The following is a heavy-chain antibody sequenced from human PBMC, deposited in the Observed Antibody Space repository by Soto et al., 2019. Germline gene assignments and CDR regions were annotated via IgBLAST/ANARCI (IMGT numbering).Heavy chain of an antibody. Sequence: QVQLVQSGAEVKKPGASVKISCKASGYPLTTYILYWMRQAPGQRLEWMGWINAGNRNTKYSQKFQDRVTITRDTSAGTAHMELSSQRSEDTAVYYCAGAHCDNLCYHDYWGHGTLVTVSS. J-gene: IGHJ4*01. V-gene: IGHV1-3*01. CDR2: INAGNRNT. D-gene: IGHD2-15*01. CDR1: GYPLTTYI. CDR3: AGAHCDNLCYHDY.